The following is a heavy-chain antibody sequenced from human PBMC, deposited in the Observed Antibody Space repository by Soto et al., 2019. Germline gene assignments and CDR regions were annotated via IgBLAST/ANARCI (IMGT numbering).Heavy chain of an antibody. CDR1: GFTFSSYS. J-gene: IGHJ4*02. CDR3: ARVTETLVPFFDY. Sequence: EVQLVESGGGLVKPGGSLRLSCAASGFTFSSYSMNWVRQAPGKGLEWVSPISSSSSYIYYADSVKGRFTISRDNAKNSLYLQMNSLRAEDTAVYYCARVTETLVPFFDYWGQGTLVTVSS. CDR2: ISSSSSYI. V-gene: IGHV3-21*01.